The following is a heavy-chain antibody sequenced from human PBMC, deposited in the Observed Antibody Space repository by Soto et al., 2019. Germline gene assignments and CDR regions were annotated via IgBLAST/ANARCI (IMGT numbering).Heavy chain of an antibody. CDR2: INGDGTHR. Sequence: EVQLVESGGGLVQPGGSLRLSCATSGFTFNKYWIHWVHQAPGEGLVWVSRINGDGTHRDYAESVRGRFSISRDFAQSTVYLQMNSLRVDDTGEYYCARDRGTTGMVDYYYGMDVWGRGTTVTVSS. D-gene: IGHD1-1*01. J-gene: IGHJ6*02. CDR3: ARDRGTTGMVDYYYGMDV. CDR1: GFTFNKYW. V-gene: IGHV3-74*01.